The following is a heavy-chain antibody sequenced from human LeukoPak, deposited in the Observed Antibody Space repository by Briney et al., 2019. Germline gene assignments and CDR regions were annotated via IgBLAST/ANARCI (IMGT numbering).Heavy chain of an antibody. CDR1: GYTFTSYY. V-gene: IGHV1-46*01. CDR2: INPSGGST. CDR3: ARGGSDYDILTGLELDY. Sequence: GASVKVSCKASGYTFTSYYMHWVRQAPGQGLEWMGIINPSGGSTSYAQKFQGRVTMTRDTSTSTVYMELSSLRSEDTAVYYCARGGSDYDILTGLELDYWGQGTLVTVSS. J-gene: IGHJ4*02. D-gene: IGHD3-9*01.